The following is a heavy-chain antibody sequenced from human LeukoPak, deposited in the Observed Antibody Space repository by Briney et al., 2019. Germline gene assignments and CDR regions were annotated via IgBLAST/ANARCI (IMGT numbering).Heavy chain of an antibody. D-gene: IGHD4-23*01. CDR2: IYYNGST. V-gene: IGHV4-59*01. CDR1: GGSISSYC. J-gene: IGHJ2*01. Sequence: PSETLSLTCTVSGGSISSYCWSWIRQPPGKGLERIGFIYYNGSTNYNLSLKSRVIISLNTSKNQFSLKLSSVTAADTAVYYCARADYGGNTWYFDLWGRGTLVTVSS. CDR3: ARADYGGNTWYFDL.